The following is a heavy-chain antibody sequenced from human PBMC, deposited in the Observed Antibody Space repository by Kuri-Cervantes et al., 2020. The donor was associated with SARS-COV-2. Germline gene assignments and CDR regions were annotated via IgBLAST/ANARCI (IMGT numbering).Heavy chain of an antibody. D-gene: IGHD2-2*02. CDR3: ARGLGERMNQLLYGYNWFDP. Sequence: ASVKVSCKASGYTFASYGISWVRQAPGQGLEWMGWINPDSGGTNFAQRFQGRVTMTRDTSISTAYLELARLTSDDTAVYYCARGLGERMNQLLYGYNWFDPWGQGTQVTVSS. J-gene: IGHJ5*02. CDR1: GYTFASYG. V-gene: IGHV1-2*02. CDR2: INPDSGGT.